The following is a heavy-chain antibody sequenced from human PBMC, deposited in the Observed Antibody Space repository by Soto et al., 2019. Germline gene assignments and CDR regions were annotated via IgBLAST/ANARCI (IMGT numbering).Heavy chain of an antibody. V-gene: IGHV1-46*01. Sequence: ASVKVSCKASGYTFTSYYMHWVRQAPGQGLEWMGIINPSGGSTSYAQKFQGRVTMTRDTSTSTVYMELSSLRSEDTAVYYCASHVQYYYGSGSYNYYGMDVWGQGTMVTVSS. D-gene: IGHD3-10*01. CDR2: INPSGGST. J-gene: IGHJ6*02. CDR1: GYTFTSYY. CDR3: ASHVQYYYGSGSYNYYGMDV.